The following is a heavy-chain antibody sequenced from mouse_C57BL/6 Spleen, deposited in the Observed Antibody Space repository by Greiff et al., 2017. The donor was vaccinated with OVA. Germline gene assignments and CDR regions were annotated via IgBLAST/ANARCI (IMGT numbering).Heavy chain of an antibody. V-gene: IGHV14-4*01. CDR3: TTITGTFDY. Sequence: EVMLVESGAELVRPGASVKLSCTASGFNIKDDYMHWVKQRPEQGLEWIGWIDPENGDTEYASKFQGKATITADTSSNTAYLQLSSLTSEDTAVYYCTTITGTFDYWGQGTTLTVSS. CDR2: IDPENGDT. CDR1: GFNIKDDY. D-gene: IGHD4-1*01. J-gene: IGHJ2*01.